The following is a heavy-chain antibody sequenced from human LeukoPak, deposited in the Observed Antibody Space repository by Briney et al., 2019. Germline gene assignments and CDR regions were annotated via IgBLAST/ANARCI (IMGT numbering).Heavy chain of an antibody. CDR1: GFTFSSYG. V-gene: IGHV3-30*18. Sequence: GGSLRLSCAASGFTFSSYGMHWVRQAPGKGLEWVAVISYDGSNKYYADSVKGRFTISRDNSKNTLYLQMNSLRAEDTAVYYCANPGYGDYLWGAFDIWGQGTMVTVSS. J-gene: IGHJ3*02. D-gene: IGHD4-17*01. CDR2: ISYDGSNK. CDR3: ANPGYGDYLWGAFDI.